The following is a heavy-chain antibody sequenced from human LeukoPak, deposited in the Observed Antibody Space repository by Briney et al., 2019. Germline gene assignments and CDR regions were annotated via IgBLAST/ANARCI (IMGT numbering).Heavy chain of an antibody. D-gene: IGHD4-11*01. J-gene: IGHJ4*02. CDR2: IFYSGST. Sequence: SETLSLTCTVSGGSISNSRHYWGWIRQPPGKGLEWIGSIFYSGSTYYNPSLKSRVTITVDTPKNQFSLKLNSVTAADTAVYYCADDYNNYWVYWGQGTLVTVSS. V-gene: IGHV4-39*01. CDR3: ADDYNNYWVY. CDR1: GGSISNSRHY.